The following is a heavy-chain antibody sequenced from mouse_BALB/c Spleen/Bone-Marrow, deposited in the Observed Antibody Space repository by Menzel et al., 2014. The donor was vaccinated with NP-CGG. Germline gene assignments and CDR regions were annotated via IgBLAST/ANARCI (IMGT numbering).Heavy chain of an antibody. Sequence: EVMLVESGGGLVKPGGSLKLSCAASGFTFSDYYMYWVRQTPEKRLEWVATISDGGSYTYYPDSVKGRFTISRDNAKNNLYLQMSSLKSEDTAMYYCARGNYGNYGAMDYWGQGTSATVSS. CDR3: ARGNYGNYGAMDY. CDR2: ISDGGSYT. V-gene: IGHV5-4*02. D-gene: IGHD2-1*01. J-gene: IGHJ4*01. CDR1: GFTFSDYY.